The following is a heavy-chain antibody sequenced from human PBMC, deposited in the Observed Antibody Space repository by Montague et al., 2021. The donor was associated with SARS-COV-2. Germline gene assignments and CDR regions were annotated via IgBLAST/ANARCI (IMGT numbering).Heavy chain of an antibody. J-gene: IGHJ6*03. D-gene: IGHD3-3*01. Sequence: SETLSLTCTVSGGSVSSGSYYWSWIRQPPGKGLEWIGYIYYSGSTNYNPSLKSRVTISVDTSKNQFSLKLSSVTAADTAVYYCARGDFGVVIIPYYYYYMDVWGKGTTVTVSS. CDR3: ARGDFGVVIIPYYYYYMDV. V-gene: IGHV4-61*01. CDR1: GGSVSSGSYY. CDR2: IYYSGST.